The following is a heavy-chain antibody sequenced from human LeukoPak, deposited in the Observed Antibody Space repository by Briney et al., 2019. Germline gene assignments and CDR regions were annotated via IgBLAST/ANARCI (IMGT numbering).Heavy chain of an antibody. J-gene: IGHJ4*02. CDR2: IDPSSTYI. CDR1: GFTFSNAW. V-gene: IGHV3-21*01. CDR3: ARAPTVLVGYCSSSSCQADY. D-gene: IGHD2-2*01. Sequence: GGSLRPSCAASGFTFSNAWMSWVRQAPGKGPEWVSAIDPSSTYIYYADSVKGRFTISRDNAENSLYLQMNSLRVEDTAVYYCARAPTVLVGYCSSSSCQADYWGQGTLVTVSS.